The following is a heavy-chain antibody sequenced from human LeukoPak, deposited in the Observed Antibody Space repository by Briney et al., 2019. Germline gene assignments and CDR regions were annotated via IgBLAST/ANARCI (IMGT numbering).Heavy chain of an antibody. CDR1: GGSISSGDYY. V-gene: IGHV4-30-4*08. J-gene: IGHJ2*01. CDR2: IYYSGST. Sequence: PSQTLSLTCTVSGGSISSGDYYWSWIRQPPGKGLEWIGYIYYSGSTYYNPSLKSRVTISVDTSKNQFSLKLSSVTAADTAVYYCARFHLVNWYFDLWGRGTLVTVSS. D-gene: IGHD2-2*01. CDR3: ARFHLVNWYFDL.